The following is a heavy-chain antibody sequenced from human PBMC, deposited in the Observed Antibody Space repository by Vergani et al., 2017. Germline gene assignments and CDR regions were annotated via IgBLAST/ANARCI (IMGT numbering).Heavy chain of an antibody. V-gene: IGHV4-59*01. J-gene: IGHJ3*02. CDR3: ARGLPGGLAFDI. Sequence: QVQLQESGPGLVKPSETLSLTCTVSGGSISSYYWSWIRQPPGKGLEWIGYIYYSGSTNYNPSLKSRGTISVDTSKNQFSLKLSSVTAADTAVYYCARGLPGGLAFDIWGQGTMVTVSS. CDR2: IYYSGST. CDR1: GGSISSYY.